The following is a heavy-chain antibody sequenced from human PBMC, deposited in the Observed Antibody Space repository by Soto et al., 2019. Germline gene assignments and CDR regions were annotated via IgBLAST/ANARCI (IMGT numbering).Heavy chain of an antibody. V-gene: IGHV3-15*01. CDR1: GFTFSNAW. CDR3: TTGVAAMLDYYFDY. J-gene: IGHJ4*02. D-gene: IGHD2-15*01. CDR2: IKSKTDGGTT. Sequence: GGSLRLSCAASGFTFSNAWMSWVRQAPGKGLEWVGRIKSKTDGGTTDYAAPVKGRFTISRDDSKNTLYLQMNSLKTEDTAVYYCTTGVAAMLDYYFDYWGQGTLVTVSS.